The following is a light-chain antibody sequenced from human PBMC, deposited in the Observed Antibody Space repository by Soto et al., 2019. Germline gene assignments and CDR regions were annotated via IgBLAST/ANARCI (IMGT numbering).Light chain of an antibody. J-gene: IGKJ4*01. CDR1: QSVSSK. CDR2: DAS. CDR3: QQHDNLPLT. V-gene: IGKV3-15*01. Sequence: EIVMTQSPATLSVSPGERATLSCRASQSVSSKLAWYQQKPGQAPRLLIYDASTRATGIPARFSGSGSGTEFTLTVSSLQTEDFALYYCQQHDNLPLTFCGWTKVEIK.